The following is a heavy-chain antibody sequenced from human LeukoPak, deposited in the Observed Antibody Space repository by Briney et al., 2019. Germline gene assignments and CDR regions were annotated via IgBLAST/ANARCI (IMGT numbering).Heavy chain of an antibody. Sequence: GGSLRLSCAASGFTFSTYSMNWVRQAPGKGLEWVSYISSSSTVFYADSVKGRFTISRDNAKNSLYLQMNSLRADDTAVYYCARDLGQIHYSGSFVYWGQGTLVTVSS. D-gene: IGHD3-10*01. V-gene: IGHV3-48*01. J-gene: IGHJ4*02. CDR2: ISSSSTV. CDR3: ARDLGQIHYSGSFVY. CDR1: GFTFSTYS.